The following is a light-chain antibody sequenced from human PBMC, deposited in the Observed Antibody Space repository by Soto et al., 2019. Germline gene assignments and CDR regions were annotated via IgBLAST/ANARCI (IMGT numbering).Light chain of an antibody. CDR1: QSITNR. J-gene: IGKJ1*01. CDR2: DAS. V-gene: IGKV1-5*01. CDR3: QHYGGMWT. Sequence: DIQMTHSPSTLSASVGERVTITCRASQSITNRLAWYQQRPGKAPKVLIYDASNLESGVPSRFSGSGFGTEFILTISSLQPDDFATYWCQHYGGMWTFGQGTKVDIK.